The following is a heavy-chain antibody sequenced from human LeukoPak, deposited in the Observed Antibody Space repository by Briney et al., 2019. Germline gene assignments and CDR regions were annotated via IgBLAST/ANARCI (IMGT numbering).Heavy chain of an antibody. CDR2: IYYSGST. V-gene: IGHV4-39*01. CDR3: ARGRNWNLHFDY. J-gene: IGHJ4*02. Sequence: SETLSLTCTVSGGSISSSSYYWGWIRQPPGKGLEWIGNIYYSGSTYYNPSLKSRVTISVDTSKNQFSLKLSSVTAADTAVYYCARGRNWNLHFDYWGQGTLVTVSS. D-gene: IGHD1-7*01. CDR1: GGSISSSSYY.